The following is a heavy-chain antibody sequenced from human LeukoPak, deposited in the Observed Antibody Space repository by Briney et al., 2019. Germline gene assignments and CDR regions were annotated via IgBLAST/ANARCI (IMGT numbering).Heavy chain of an antibody. CDR2: IIPIFGTA. V-gene: IGHV1-69*05. D-gene: IGHD3-3*01. CDR1: GGTFSSYA. Sequence: ASVKVSCKASGGTFSSYAISWVRQAPGQGLEWMGRIIPIFGTANYAQKCQGRVTITTDESTSTAYMELSSLRSEDTAVYYCARDLPDYDLWSGPQHYWGQGTLVTVSS. J-gene: IGHJ4*02. CDR3: ARDLPDYDLWSGPQHY.